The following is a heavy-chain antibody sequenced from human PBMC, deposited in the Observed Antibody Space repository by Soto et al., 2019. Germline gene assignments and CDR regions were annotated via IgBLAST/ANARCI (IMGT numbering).Heavy chain of an antibody. CDR3: ARWNEGLAD. Sequence: QVQLQESGPGQVKPSETLSLTCTVSGGSISNFYWSWMRQSPGKGLEWVGYIFYNGITDYNPSLKSRVTLSVDTSKNQFSVRLNSVTAADTAVYYCARWNEGLADWGQGTLVTVSS. V-gene: IGHV4-59*01. J-gene: IGHJ4*02. CDR1: GGSISNFY. CDR2: IFYNGIT. D-gene: IGHD1-1*01.